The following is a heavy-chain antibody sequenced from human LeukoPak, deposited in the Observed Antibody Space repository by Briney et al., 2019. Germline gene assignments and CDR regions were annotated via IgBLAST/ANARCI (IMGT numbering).Heavy chain of an antibody. V-gene: IGHV3-23*01. CDR1: GFTFRSYA. CDR2: ISGRGDNR. J-gene: IGHJ5*02. D-gene: IGHD2-2*02. CDR3: AKDYCSSTSCYTDWFDP. Sequence: PGGSLRLSCAASGFTFRSYAMNWVRQAPGKGLEWVSSISGRGDNRYYADSVKGRFTISRDNSKNTLYLQMNSLRAEDTAVYYCAKDYCSSTSCYTDWFDPWGQGTLVTVSS.